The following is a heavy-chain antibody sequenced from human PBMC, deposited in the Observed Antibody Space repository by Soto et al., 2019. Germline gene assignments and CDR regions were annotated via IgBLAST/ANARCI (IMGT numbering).Heavy chain of an antibody. Sequence: QVQLVQSGAEVKKPGASVKVSCKASGYTFTSYGISWVRQAPGQGLEWMGWISVYNGNTNYAQKFQGRVTMTTDTSXSXVYMELRSRRSDDTAVYYCARERTTWIQLWHDAFDIWGQGTMVTVSS. CDR3: ARERTTWIQLWHDAFDI. CDR1: GYTFTSYG. D-gene: IGHD5-18*01. V-gene: IGHV1-18*01. CDR2: ISVYNGNT. J-gene: IGHJ3*02.